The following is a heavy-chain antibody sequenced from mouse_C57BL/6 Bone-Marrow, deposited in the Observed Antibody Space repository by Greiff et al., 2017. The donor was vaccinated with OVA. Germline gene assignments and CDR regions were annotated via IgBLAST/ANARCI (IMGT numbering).Heavy chain of an antibody. J-gene: IGHJ4*01. D-gene: IGHD1-1*01. Sequence: VQLQESGAELARPGASVKLSCKASGYTFTSYGISWVKQRTGQGLEWIGEIYPRSGNTYYNEKFKGKATLTADKSSSTAYMELRILTSEDAAVYFGARGYYGRYAMDYWGQGTSVTVSS. CDR2: IYPRSGNT. CDR3: ARGYYGRYAMDY. CDR1: GYTFTSYG. V-gene: IGHV1-81*01.